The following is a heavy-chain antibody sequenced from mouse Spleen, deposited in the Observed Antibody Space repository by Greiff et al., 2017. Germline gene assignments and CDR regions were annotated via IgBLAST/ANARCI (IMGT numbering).Heavy chain of an antibody. Sequence: QVHVKQPGAELVKPGASVKLSCKASGYTFTSYWMHWVKQRPGRGLEWIGRIDPNSGGTKYNEKFKSKATLTVDKPSSTAYMQLSSLTSEDSAVYYCARGGITTVVERDWYFDVWGAGTTVTVSS. CDR1: GYTFTSYW. CDR3: ARGGITTVVERDWYFDV. V-gene: IGHV1-72*01. D-gene: IGHD1-1*01. CDR2: IDPNSGGT. J-gene: IGHJ1*01.